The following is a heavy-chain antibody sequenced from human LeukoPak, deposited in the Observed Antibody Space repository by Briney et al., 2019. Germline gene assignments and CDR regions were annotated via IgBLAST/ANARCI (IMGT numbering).Heavy chain of an antibody. V-gene: IGHV1-46*01. D-gene: IGHD3-22*01. J-gene: IGHJ4*02. CDR1: GYTFTSYY. Sequence: ASVKVSCKASGYTFTSYYMHWVRQAPGQGLEWMGIINPSGGSTSYAQKFQGRVTMTRDTSTSTVYMELSSLRSEDTAVYYCARDLYYYDSSGPPYYWGQGTLVTVFS. CDR2: INPSGGST. CDR3: ARDLYYYDSSGPPYY.